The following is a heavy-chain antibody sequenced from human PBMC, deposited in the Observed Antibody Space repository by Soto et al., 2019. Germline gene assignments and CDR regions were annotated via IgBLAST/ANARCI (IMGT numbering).Heavy chain of an antibody. Sequence: PGGSLRLSCAASGFTFSSYGMHWVRQAPGKGLEWVAGIWYDGSNTYYADSVKGRFTISRDNSKNTLYLQMISLKAEDTAVYCCARDGCCSTCCYARRYYYYYGMDVWGQGTTVTVS. J-gene: IGHJ6*02. CDR1: GFTFSSYG. D-gene: IGHD2-2*01. CDR2: IWYDGSNT. CDR3: ARDGCCSTCCYARRYYYYYGMDV. V-gene: IGHV3-33*01.